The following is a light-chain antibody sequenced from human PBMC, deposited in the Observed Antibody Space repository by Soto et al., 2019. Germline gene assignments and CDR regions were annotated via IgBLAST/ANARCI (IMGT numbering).Light chain of an antibody. V-gene: IGKV4-1*01. J-gene: IGKJ1*01. Sequence: DRLITQTPYSVSVSLRARATINCKSSQSVFSRFRNKNYLGWFQQKPGQPPRLLIYWASTRESGVSDRFSGSGSGTDFTLTINCVQAEDVAIRYCQQDYIAPMWTFAQGTKV. CDR1: QSVFSRFRNKNY. CDR3: QQDYIAPMWT. CDR2: WAS.